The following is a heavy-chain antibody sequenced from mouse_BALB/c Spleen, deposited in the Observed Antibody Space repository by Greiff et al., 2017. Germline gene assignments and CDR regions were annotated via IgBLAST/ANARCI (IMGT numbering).Heavy chain of an antibody. J-gene: IGHJ2*01. CDR2: ISSGGRST. D-gene: IGHD1-2*01. CDR1: GFTFSSYA. V-gene: IGHV5-9-4*01. Sequence: EVQLQESGGGLVKPGGSLKLSCAASGFTFSSYAMSWVRQSPEKRLEWVAEISSGGRSTYYPDTVTGRFTISRDKAKNTRYLEMSSLRSEGTAMYYWARESTATPYDLDYWGQGTTLTVSS. CDR3: ARESTATPYDLDY.